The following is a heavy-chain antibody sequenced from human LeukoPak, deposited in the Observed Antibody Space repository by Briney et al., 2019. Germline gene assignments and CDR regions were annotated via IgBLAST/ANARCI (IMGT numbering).Heavy chain of an antibody. CDR1: GGSISSGDYY. V-gene: IGHV4-30-4*08. CDR3: ARVWYYDFWSGYGRHWFDP. CDR2: TYYSGST. D-gene: IGHD3-3*01. Sequence: PSQTLSLTCTVSGGSISSGDYYWSWIRQPPGKGLEWIGYTYYSGSTYYNPSLKSRVTISVDTSKNQFSLKLSSVTAADTAVYYCARVWYYDFWSGYGRHWFDPWGQGTLVTVSS. J-gene: IGHJ5*02.